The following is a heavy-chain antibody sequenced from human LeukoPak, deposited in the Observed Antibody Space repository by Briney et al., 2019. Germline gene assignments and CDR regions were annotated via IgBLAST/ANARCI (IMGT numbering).Heavy chain of an antibody. V-gene: IGHV3-30*18. J-gene: IGHJ4*02. CDR2: ISYDGSNK. Sequence: QPGGSLRLSCAASGFTFSSYGMHWVRQAPGKGLEWVAVISYDGSNKYYADSVKGRFTISRDNSKNTLYLQMNSLRAEDTAVYYCAKVPHLDYDYVWGSYRVDYWGQGTLVTVS. CDR3: AKVPHLDYDYVWGSYRVDY. D-gene: IGHD3-16*02. CDR1: GFTFSSYG.